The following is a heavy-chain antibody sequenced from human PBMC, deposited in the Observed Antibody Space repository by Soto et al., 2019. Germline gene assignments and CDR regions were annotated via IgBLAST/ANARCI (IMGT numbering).Heavy chain of an antibody. V-gene: IGHV1-18*01. D-gene: IGHD4-17*01. CDR1: GYPFTGYS. CDR2: ISAYSGDT. CDR3: ARPSGSYGDYAWSLKY. Sequence: QIQLVQSGAEVKKPGASVKVSCKASGYPFTGYSVGWVRQAPGQGPEWMGWISAYSGDTYYAQRFQDRLTMTTDASTSTAYMDLRCLRSDDTAVYYCARPSGSYGDYAWSLKYWGQGTLVTVSS. J-gene: IGHJ4*02.